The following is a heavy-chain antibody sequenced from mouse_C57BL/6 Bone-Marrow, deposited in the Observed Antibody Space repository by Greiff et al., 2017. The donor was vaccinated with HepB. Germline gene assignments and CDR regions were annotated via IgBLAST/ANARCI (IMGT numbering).Heavy chain of an antibody. V-gene: IGHV6-3*01. Sequence: EVQLVESGGGLVQPGGSMKLSCVASGFTFSNYWMNWVRQSPEQGLEWVAQIRLKSDNYATHYAESVKGRFTISRDDSKSSVYLQMNNLRAEDTGIYYGTALITTGVATDYWGQGTTLTVSS. CDR1: GFTFSNYW. CDR2: IRLKSDNYAT. CDR3: TALITTGVATDY. J-gene: IGHJ2*01. D-gene: IGHD1-1*01.